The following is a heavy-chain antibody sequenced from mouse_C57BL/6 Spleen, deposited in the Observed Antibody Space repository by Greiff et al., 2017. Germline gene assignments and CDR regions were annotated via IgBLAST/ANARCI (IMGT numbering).Heavy chain of an antibody. D-gene: IGHD1-1*01. Sequence: EVQLQQSGPELVKPGASVKISCKASGYTFTDYYMNWVKQSHGKSLEWIGDINPNNGGTSYNQKFKGKATLTVDKSSSTAYMELRSLTTEDSAVYYCARSAYYYGSSSYAMDDWGQGTSVTVSS. CDR3: ARSAYYYGSSSYAMDD. V-gene: IGHV1-26*01. CDR1: GYTFTDYY. J-gene: IGHJ4*01. CDR2: INPNNGGT.